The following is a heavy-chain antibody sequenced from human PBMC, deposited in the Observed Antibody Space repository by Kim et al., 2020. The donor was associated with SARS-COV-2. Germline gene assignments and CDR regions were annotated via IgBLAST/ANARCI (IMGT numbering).Heavy chain of an antibody. Sequence: PSLTSRVTISVATSKNQFSLKLSSVTAADTAVYYCARVGPVGYYYYGMDVWGQGTTVTVSS. CDR3: ARVGPVGYYYYGMDV. V-gene: IGHV4-59*01. J-gene: IGHJ6*02. D-gene: IGHD2-15*01.